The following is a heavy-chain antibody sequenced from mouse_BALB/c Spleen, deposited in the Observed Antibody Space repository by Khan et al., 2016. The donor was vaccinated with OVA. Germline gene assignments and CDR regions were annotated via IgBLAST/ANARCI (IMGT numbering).Heavy chain of an antibody. V-gene: IGHV2-6*02. Sequence: QVQLKQSGPGLVAPSQSLSITCTVSGFSLTSYGIHWVRQPPGKGLEWLVVIWSDGSTNYNSVLKSRLSISKDNSTSQVFLKMNSLQTDDTAIYYGARWFDGYSSLYAMDYWGQGTSVTVSS. J-gene: IGHJ4*01. CDR2: IWSDGST. D-gene: IGHD2-3*01. CDR3: ARWFDGYSSLYAMDY. CDR1: GFSLTSYG.